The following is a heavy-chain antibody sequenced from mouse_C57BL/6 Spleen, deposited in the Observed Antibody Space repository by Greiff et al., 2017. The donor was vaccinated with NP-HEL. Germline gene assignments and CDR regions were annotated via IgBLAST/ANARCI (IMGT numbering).Heavy chain of an antibody. V-gene: IGHV1-80*01. CDR1: GYAFSSYW. D-gene: IGHD1-1*01. Sequence: VQLQQSGAELVKPGASVKISCKASGYAFSSYWMNWVKQRPGKGLEWIGQIYPGDGDTNYNGKFKGKATLTADKSSSTAYMQLSSLTSEDSAVYFCARSWVTVVRYFDVWGTGTTVTVSS. CDR2: IYPGDGDT. CDR3: ARSWVTVVRYFDV. J-gene: IGHJ1*03.